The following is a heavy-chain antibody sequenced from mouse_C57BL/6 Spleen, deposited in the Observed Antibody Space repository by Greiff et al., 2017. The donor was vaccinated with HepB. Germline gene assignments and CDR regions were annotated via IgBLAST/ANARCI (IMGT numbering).Heavy chain of an antibody. CDR1: GFTFSSYA. CDR3: ARDDTLYAMDY. J-gene: IGHJ4*01. Sequence: EVKVVESGGGLVKPGGSLKLSCAASGFTFSSYAMSWVRQTPEKRLEWVATISDGGSYTYYPDNVKGRFTISRDNAKNNLYLQMSHLKSEDTAMYYCARDDTLYAMDYWGQGTSVTVSS. CDR2: ISDGGSYT. V-gene: IGHV5-4*01.